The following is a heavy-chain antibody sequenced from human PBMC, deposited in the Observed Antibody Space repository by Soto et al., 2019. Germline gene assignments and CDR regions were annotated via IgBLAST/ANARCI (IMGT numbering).Heavy chain of an antibody. CDR3: ARARGVYGSGSYYNYYYYGMDV. Sequence: SETLSLTCAVSGGPISSGGYSWSWIRQPPGKGLEWIGYIYHSGSTYYNPSLKSRVTISVDRSKNQFSLKLGSVTAADTAVYYCARARGVYGSGSYYNYYYYGMDVWGQGTTVTVSS. V-gene: IGHV4-30-2*01. CDR1: GGPISSGGYS. D-gene: IGHD3-10*01. CDR2: IYHSGST. J-gene: IGHJ6*02.